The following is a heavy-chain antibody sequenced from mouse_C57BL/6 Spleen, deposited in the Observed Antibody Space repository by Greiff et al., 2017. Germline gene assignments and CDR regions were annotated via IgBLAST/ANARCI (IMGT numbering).Heavy chain of an antibody. J-gene: IGHJ4*01. CDR1: GFTFSDYG. CDR2: ISSGSSTI. Sequence: EVKLMESGGGLVKPGGSLKLSCAASGFTFSDYGMHWVRQAPEKGLEWVAYISSGSSTIYYADTVKGRFTISRDNAKNTLFLQMTSLRSEDTAMYYCARPWSRGAMDYWGQGTSVTVSS. V-gene: IGHV5-17*01. CDR3: ARPWSRGAMDY.